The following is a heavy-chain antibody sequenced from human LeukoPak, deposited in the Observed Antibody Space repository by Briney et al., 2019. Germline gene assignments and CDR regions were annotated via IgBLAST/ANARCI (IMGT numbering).Heavy chain of an antibody. J-gene: IGHJ4*02. CDR3: AKESTSL. V-gene: IGHV3-33*06. CDR2: IWYDGSNK. CDR1: GFTFSNYG. Sequence: GGSLRLSCTASGFTFSNYGMHWVRQAPGKGLEWVAVIWYDGSNKYYADSVKGRFTISRDNSKNTLYLQMNSLRAEDTAVYYCAKESTSLWGQGTLVTVSS. D-gene: IGHD2-2*01.